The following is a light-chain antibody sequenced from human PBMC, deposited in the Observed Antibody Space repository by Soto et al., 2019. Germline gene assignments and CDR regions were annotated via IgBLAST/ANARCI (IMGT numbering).Light chain of an antibody. J-gene: IGKJ1*01. CDR2: KAS. Sequence: IQMTQSPSTLSASVGDRVTFTCRASQTISTWLAWYQQKPGEAPKLLIYKASTLEVGVPSRFSGSGSGTDFTLTVNTLQPADFATYYCQQYNSYPWTFGQGTKV. V-gene: IGKV1-5*03. CDR1: QTISTW. CDR3: QQYNSYPWT.